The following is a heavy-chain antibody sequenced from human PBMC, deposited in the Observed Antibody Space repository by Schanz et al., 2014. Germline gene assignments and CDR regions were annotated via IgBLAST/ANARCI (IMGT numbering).Heavy chain of an antibody. V-gene: IGHV3-23*01. Sequence: EVHLLESGGGLVEPGGSLRLSCATSGFSLDIFAVSWVRQAPGKGLEWVSSFNDGGVNKYYADSVKGRFTISSDNSKSTLYLQRSSLRAEDTAVYYCAKSQGSSFDSWGQGTLGTVSS. CDR3: AKSQGSSFDS. CDR1: GFSLDIFA. CDR2: FNDGGVNK. D-gene: IGHD6-13*01. J-gene: IGHJ4*02.